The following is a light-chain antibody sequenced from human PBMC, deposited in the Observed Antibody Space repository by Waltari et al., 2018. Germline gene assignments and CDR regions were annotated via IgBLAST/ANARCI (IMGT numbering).Light chain of an antibody. V-gene: IGKV3-11*01. J-gene: IGKJ4*01. Sequence: EIVLTQSPATLSLSPGERATLSCRASQSVSYYLAWYQQRPVQAPRLLIYDTSHRATGIPDRFSGSGSETDFTLTISSLEPEDFAVYYCQQRRNWPLTFGGGTKVEIK. CDR3: QQRRNWPLT. CDR2: DTS. CDR1: QSVSYY.